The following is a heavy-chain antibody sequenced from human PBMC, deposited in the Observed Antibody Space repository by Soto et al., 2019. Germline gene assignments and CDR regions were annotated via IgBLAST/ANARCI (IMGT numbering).Heavy chain of an antibody. CDR3: ARGRSDSAGSSLGRRMDV. J-gene: IGHJ6*02. Sequence: SETVSLTCVVSGDSVTFGHHYWTWIRQPPGKGLEWIGHIFCTGATNYSPSLKSRVTMSVDTSKSHFSLNLTSVTAADSAIDYWARGRSDSAGSSLGRRMDVWGQGTTVTVSS. D-gene: IGHD3-10*01. CDR1: GDSVTFGHHY. V-gene: IGHV4-61*01. CDR2: IFCTGAT.